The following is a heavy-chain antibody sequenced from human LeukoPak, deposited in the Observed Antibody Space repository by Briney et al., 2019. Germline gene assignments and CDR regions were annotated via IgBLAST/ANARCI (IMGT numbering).Heavy chain of an antibody. CDR2: ISVIVVTA. CDR1: GFTFSIYT. Sequence: PGGSLRLSCGAPGFTFSIYTMSWGRQAPGKGLWWVSTISVIVVTAYYADSVKGRGTTSRDNFKNTRYLQMNSPRAEETAVYYCAKDDYGSGSYYVDYWGQGTLVTVS. D-gene: IGHD3-10*01. CDR3: AKDDYGSGSYYVDY. V-gene: IGHV3-23*01. J-gene: IGHJ4*02.